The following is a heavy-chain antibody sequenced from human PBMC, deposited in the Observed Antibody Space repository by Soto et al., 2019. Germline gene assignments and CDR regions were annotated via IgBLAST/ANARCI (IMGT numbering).Heavy chain of an antibody. CDR1: GFTFSNYG. Sequence: GGSLRLSCAASGFTFSNYGMHWVRQAPGKGLEWVAVIWYDGSNKYYADSVKGRFTISRDNSKNTLYLQMNSLRAEDTAVYYCARSPYDSSGYYYFVAFDIWGQGTMVTVSS. CDR3: ARSPYDSSGYYYFVAFDI. CDR2: IWYDGSNK. D-gene: IGHD3-22*01. V-gene: IGHV3-33*01. J-gene: IGHJ3*02.